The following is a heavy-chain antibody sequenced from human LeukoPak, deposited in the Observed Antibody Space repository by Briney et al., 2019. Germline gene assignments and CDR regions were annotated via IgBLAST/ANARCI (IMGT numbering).Heavy chain of an antibody. D-gene: IGHD3-16*02. CDR1: GYTITSYA. V-gene: IGHV7-4-1*02. CDR2: INTNTGNP. Sequence: ASVKVSCKASGYTITSYAMNWVRQAPGQGLEWMGWINTNTGNPTYAQGFTGRFVFSLDTSVSTAYLQISSLKAEDTAVYYCARDYDYVWGSYRYPRCFDYWGQGTLVTVSS. J-gene: IGHJ4*02. CDR3: ARDYDYVWGSYRYPRCFDY.